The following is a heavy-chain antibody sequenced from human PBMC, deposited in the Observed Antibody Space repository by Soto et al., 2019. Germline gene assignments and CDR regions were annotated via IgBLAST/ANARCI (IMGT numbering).Heavy chain of an antibody. D-gene: IGHD6-6*01. Sequence: ASVKVSCKASGYTFTSYYMHWVRQAPGQGPEWMGIINPSGGSTSYAQKFQGRVTMTRDTSTSTVYMELSSLRSEDTAVYYCARGGASYSSSIILDYYYYYMDVWGKGTTVTVSS. CDR3: ARGGASYSSSIILDYYYYYMDV. CDR2: INPSGGST. J-gene: IGHJ6*03. V-gene: IGHV1-46*03. CDR1: GYTFTSYY.